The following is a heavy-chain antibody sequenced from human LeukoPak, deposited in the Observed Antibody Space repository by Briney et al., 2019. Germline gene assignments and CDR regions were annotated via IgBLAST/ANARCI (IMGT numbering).Heavy chain of an antibody. D-gene: IGHD6-13*01. CDR2: IKPDGTTK. V-gene: IGHV3-7*03. CDR1: GFPFSSYS. Sequence: GGSLRLSCAAPGFPFSSYSMTWVRQAPGKGQEWVANIKPDGTTKFYVDSVKGRFTISRDNALNSLYLQMNSLRAEDTAIYYCARSIPYGTTWYGRSDYWGQGTLVTVSS. CDR3: ARSIPYGTTWYGRSDY. J-gene: IGHJ4*02.